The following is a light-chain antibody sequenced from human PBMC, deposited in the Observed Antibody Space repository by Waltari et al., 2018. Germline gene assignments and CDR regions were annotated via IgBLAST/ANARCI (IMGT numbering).Light chain of an antibody. J-gene: IGKJ1*01. V-gene: IGKV1-5*03. CDR3: QQYDNYWT. CDR2: NAS. CDR1: QSITHW. Sequence: DIQMTQSPSTLSASVGDRVTITCRASQSITHWLAWYQQKPGKAPKLLSYNASNLESGVPSRFSCSGSWTEFTLTISSLQPDDFATYYCQQYDNYWTFGQGTKVEIK.